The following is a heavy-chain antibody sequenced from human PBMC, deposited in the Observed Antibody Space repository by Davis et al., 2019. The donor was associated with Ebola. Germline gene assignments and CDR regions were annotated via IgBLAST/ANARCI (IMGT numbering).Heavy chain of an antibody. Sequence: GGSLRLSCTASGFTFGDYAMSWFRQAPGKGLEWVSVIYSGGSTYYADSVKGRFTISRDNSKNTLYLQMNSLRAEDTAVYYCASISRYYYYGMDVWGQGTTVTVSS. CDR2: IYSGGST. CDR1: GFTFGDYA. D-gene: IGHD3-16*01. CDR3: ASISRYYYYGMDV. V-gene: IGHV3-53*01. J-gene: IGHJ6*02.